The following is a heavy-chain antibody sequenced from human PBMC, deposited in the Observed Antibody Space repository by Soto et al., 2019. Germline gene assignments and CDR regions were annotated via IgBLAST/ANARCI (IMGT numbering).Heavy chain of an antibody. D-gene: IGHD6-19*01. Sequence: QVHLLMQSGAEVKKPGSSVKVSCKASGGNPSNSAISWVRQAPGQGLEWLGGIIPVFGIISYAQNFQGRVTITADQSTSTAYMELSSLRVEDTAVYFCAGGRIVVAGTSDYYGMDVWGQGTAVTVSS. V-gene: IGHV1-69*17. CDR1: GGNPSNSA. CDR2: IIPVFGII. CDR3: AGGRIVVAGTSDYYGMDV. J-gene: IGHJ6*02.